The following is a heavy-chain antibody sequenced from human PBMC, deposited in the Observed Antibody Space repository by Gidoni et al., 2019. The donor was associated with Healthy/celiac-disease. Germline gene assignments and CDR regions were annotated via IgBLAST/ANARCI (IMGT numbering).Heavy chain of an antibody. J-gene: IGHJ5*02. V-gene: IGHV1-2*04. D-gene: IGHD3-16*01. Sequence: QVQLVQSGAEVKKPGASVQVSCTASGYTFTGYYMHWVRQAPGKGLEWMGWINPNRGGTNYAQKFQGWVTMTRDTSISTAYMELSRLRADDTAVYYGARGVERLGEYWFDPWGQGTLVTVSS. CDR2: INPNRGGT. CDR3: ARGVERLGEYWFDP. CDR1: GYTFTGYY.